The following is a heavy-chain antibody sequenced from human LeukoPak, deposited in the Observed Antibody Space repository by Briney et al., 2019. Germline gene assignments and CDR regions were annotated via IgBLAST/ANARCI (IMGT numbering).Heavy chain of an antibody. CDR3: ARGLNWGSPYFDY. CDR1: GGSFSGYY. V-gene: IGHV4-34*01. Sequence: SETLSLTCAVSGGSFSGYYWTWIRQPPGKGLEWIGEINHSGSTNYNPSLKSRVTISVDTSKNQFSLKLSSVTAADTAVYYCARGLNWGSPYFDYWGQGTLVTVSS. J-gene: IGHJ4*02. CDR2: INHSGST. D-gene: IGHD7-27*01.